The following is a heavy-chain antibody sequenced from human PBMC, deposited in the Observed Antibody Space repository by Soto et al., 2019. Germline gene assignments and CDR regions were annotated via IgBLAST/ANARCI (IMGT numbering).Heavy chain of an antibody. Sequence: KTSETLSLTCTVSGGSVSSGSYYWSWIRQPPGKGLEWIGYIYYSGSTNYNPSLKSRVTISVGTSKNQFSLKLSSVTAADTAVYYCARDIRSYSGYDYGYYYGMDVWGQGTTVTVSS. CDR1: GGSVSSGSYY. CDR2: IYYSGST. J-gene: IGHJ6*02. V-gene: IGHV4-61*01. D-gene: IGHD5-12*01. CDR3: ARDIRSYSGYDYGYYYGMDV.